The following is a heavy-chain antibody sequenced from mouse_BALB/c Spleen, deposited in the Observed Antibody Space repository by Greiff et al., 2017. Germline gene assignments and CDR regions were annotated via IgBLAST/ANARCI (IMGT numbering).Heavy chain of an antibody. CDR3: ARRGYDRFAY. V-gene: IGHV1S81*02. J-gene: IGHJ3*01. CDR2: INPSNGRT. D-gene: IGHD2-3*01. Sequence: QVQLQQPGAELVKPGASVKLSCKASGYTFTSYWMHWVKQRPGQGLEWIGEINPSNGRTNYNEKFKSKATLTVDKSSSTAYMQLSSLTSEDSAVYYCARRGYDRFAYWGQGTLVTVSA. CDR1: GYTFTSYW.